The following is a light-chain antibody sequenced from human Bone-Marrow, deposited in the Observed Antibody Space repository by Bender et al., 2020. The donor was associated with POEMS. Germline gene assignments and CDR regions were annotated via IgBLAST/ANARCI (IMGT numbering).Light chain of an antibody. CDR2: AVY. V-gene: IGLV2-11*01. J-gene: IGLJ3*02. CDR1: SSDVGGYNY. Sequence: QSALTQPRSVSGSPGQSVTISCTGTSSDVGGYNYVSWYQHHPGKAPRLMIYAVYNRPSGVSNRFSGSKSDNTASLTISGLQAEDEADFYCCSYADNSVWVFGGGTKLTVL. CDR3: CSYADNSVWV.